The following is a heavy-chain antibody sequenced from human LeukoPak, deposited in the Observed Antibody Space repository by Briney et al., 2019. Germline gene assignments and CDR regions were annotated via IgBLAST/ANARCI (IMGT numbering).Heavy chain of an antibody. CDR2: INSNSGGT. D-gene: IGHD3-10*01. Sequence: ASVKVSCKASGYTFTDYYMHWVRQAPGQGLEWMGWINSNSGGTNYAQKFQGRVTMTRDTSITTAYMELSSLRSDDTAVYYCARVLVPAGEGVVDHWGQGTLVTVSS. J-gene: IGHJ4*02. CDR1: GYTFTDYY. CDR3: ARVLVPAGEGVVDH. V-gene: IGHV1-2*02.